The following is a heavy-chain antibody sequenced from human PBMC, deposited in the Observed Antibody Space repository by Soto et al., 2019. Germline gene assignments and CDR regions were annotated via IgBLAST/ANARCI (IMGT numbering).Heavy chain of an antibody. CDR3: GKARYLLVDQPLYFES. D-gene: IGHD3-9*01. V-gene: IGHV3-23*01. J-gene: IGHJ4*02. CDR2: ISGSGEIT. Sequence: EVQLLESGGGLVRPGGSLRLSCAASGFPFRSYAMGWVRQAPGKGLEWISVISGSGEITLYTDSVKGRFTISRDFSNNTLSLQLNSLRADHTAIYYCGKARYLLVDQPLYFESWGQGTLVTVSS. CDR1: GFPFRSYA.